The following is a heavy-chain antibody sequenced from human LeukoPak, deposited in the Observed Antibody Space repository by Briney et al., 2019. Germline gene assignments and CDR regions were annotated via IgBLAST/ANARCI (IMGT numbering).Heavy chain of an antibody. CDR2: IWYDGSNI. CDR3: AYGDSGHLIN. V-gene: IGHV3-33*03. J-gene: IGHJ4*02. CDR1: GFTFGSYG. Sequence: GGSLRLSCAASGFTFGSYGMHWVRQAPGKGPEWVAVIWYDGSNIYYADSVKGRFTISRDNAKNSLYLQMNSLRAEDTAVYYCAYGDSGHLINWGQGTLVTVSS. D-gene: IGHD5-12*01.